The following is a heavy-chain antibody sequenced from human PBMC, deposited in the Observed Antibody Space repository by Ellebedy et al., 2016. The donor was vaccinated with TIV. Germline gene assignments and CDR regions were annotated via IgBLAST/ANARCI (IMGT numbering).Heavy chain of an antibody. D-gene: IGHD2/OR15-2a*01. V-gene: IGHV3-48*01. CDR2: ISNSETI. CDR3: ARGSRFLAMIPIDY. Sequence: PGGSLRLSCAASGFTFSSYSMNWVRQAPGRGLEWISYISNSETIYYADSVRGRFTISRDKAKKSVYLQMNSLRAEDTAVYYCARGSRFLAMIPIDYWGQGTLVTVSS. CDR1: GFTFSSYS. J-gene: IGHJ4*02.